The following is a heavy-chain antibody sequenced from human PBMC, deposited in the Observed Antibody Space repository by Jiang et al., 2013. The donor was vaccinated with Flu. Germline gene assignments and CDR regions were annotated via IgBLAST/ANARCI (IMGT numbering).Heavy chain of an antibody. Sequence: GSGLVKPSETLSLTCTVSGGSISSYYWSWIRQPPGKGLEWIGYIYYSGSTNYNPSLKSRVTISVDTSKNQFSLKLSSVTAADTAVYYCARERSSSWYGFFDYWGQGTLVTVSS. J-gene: IGHJ4*02. V-gene: IGHV4-59*01. CDR1: GGSISSYY. CDR2: IYYSGST. CDR3: ARERSSSWYGFFDY. D-gene: IGHD6-13*01.